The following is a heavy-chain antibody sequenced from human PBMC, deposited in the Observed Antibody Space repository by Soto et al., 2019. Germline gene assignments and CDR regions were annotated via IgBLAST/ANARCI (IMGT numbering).Heavy chain of an antibody. CDR1: GFTFSSHA. J-gene: IGHJ4*02. CDR2: LSDSGST. Sequence: PRLSCTASGFTFSSHAMTWVRQAPGKGLEWVSGLSDSGSTYYADSVKGRFTISRDNSKNTLYLQMNSLRAEDAAIYYCAKDGSSGYYWLDYWGQGTLVTVSS. V-gene: IGHV3-23*01. CDR3: AKDGSSGYYWLDY. D-gene: IGHD3-22*01.